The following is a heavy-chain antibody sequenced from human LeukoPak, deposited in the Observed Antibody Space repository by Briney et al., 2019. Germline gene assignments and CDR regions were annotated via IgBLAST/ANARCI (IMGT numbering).Heavy chain of an antibody. CDR1: GFTFDDYA. CDR2: ISWNSGSI. J-gene: IGHJ4*02. D-gene: IGHD3-22*01. Sequence: GGSLRLSCAASGFTFDDYAMHWVRQAPGKGLEWVSGISWNSGSIGYADSVKGRFTISRDNAKNSLYLQMNSLRAEDTALYYCAKGSHYDSSGYPHYWGQGTLVTVSS. CDR3: AKGSHYDSSGYPHY. V-gene: IGHV3-9*01.